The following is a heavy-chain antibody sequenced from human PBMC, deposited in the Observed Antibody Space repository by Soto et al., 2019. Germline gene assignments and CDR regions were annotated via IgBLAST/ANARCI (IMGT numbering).Heavy chain of an antibody. D-gene: IGHD4-17*01. J-gene: IGHJ1*01. CDR1: GFTLSSYA. CDR2: IRSSSSYT. V-gene: IGHV3-21*01. CDR3: ATDRRDDYAWRNFQH. Sequence: VGSLRLSFAASGFTLSSYAMSWVRQAPGKGLEWVSSIRSSSSYTYYAASVKGRFAISRDDAKNSLHLQMNSLRAEDTAVYYCATDRRDDYAWRNFQHWGQGTLVTVS.